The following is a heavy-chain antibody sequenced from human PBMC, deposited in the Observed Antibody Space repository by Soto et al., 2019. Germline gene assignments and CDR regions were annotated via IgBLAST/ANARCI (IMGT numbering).Heavy chain of an antibody. CDR1: GFSLSNARMG. D-gene: IGHD2-2*01. CDR3: ARIRLGYCSSTSCYGFGYYYYYYMDV. Sequence: SGPTLVNPTETLTLTCTVSGFSLSNARMGVSWIRQPPGKALEWLAHIFSNDEKSYSTSLKSRLTISKDTSKSQVVLTMTNMDPVDTATYYCARIRLGYCSSTSCYGFGYYYYYYMDVWGKGTTVTVSS. V-gene: IGHV2-26*01. J-gene: IGHJ6*03. CDR2: IFSNDEK.